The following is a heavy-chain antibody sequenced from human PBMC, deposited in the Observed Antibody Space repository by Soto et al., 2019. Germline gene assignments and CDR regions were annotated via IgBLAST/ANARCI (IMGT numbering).Heavy chain of an antibody. Sequence: QVQLVESGGGVVQPGRSLRLSCAASGFTFSSYGMHWVRQAPGKGLEWGAVMWYDGSNKYYADSVKGRFTISRDNCKTTRYLQMNSLRAEDTAVYYCARDRAGATPFDYWGQGTLVTVSS. CDR3: ARDRAGATPFDY. CDR2: MWYDGSNK. J-gene: IGHJ4*02. D-gene: IGHD1-26*01. CDR1: GFTFSSYG. V-gene: IGHV3-33*01.